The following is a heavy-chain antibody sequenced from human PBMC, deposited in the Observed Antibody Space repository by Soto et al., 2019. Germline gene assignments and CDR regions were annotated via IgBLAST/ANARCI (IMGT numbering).Heavy chain of an antibody. CDR1: GFPFSSYS. CDR3: AREPDSSSWSRYLDY. V-gene: IGHV3-21*01. D-gene: IGHD6-13*01. Sequence: GGPLRLSCGASGFPFSSYSMNWVRPAPGKGLEWVSSISSSSSYIYSADSVKGRFTISRDNAKNSLYLQMNSLRAEDTAVYYCAREPDSSSWSRYLDYWGQGTLVTVSS. J-gene: IGHJ4*02. CDR2: ISSSSSYI.